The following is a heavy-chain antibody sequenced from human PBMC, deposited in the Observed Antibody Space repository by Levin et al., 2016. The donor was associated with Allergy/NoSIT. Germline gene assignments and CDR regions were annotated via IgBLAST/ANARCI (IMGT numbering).Heavy chain of an antibody. CDR2: ISGSGSST. Sequence: GESLKISCAASEFTFSSHAMSWVRQAPGKGLEWVSSISGSGSSTYYADSVKGRFTISRDNYKNTLYLQMNSLRAEDTAVYYCAKDRALLWLGRIGSFDYWGQGTLVTVSS. V-gene: IGHV3-23*01. CDR1: EFTFSSHA. J-gene: IGHJ4*02. CDR3: AKDRALLWLGRIGSFDY. D-gene: IGHD5-18*01.